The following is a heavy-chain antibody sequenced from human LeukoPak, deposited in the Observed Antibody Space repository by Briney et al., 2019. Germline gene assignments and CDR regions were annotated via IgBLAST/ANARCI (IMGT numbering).Heavy chain of an antibody. V-gene: IGHV4-4*07. D-gene: IGHD4-17*01. Sequence: PSETLSLTCTVSGGSISSYYWSWIRQPAGKGLEWIGRIYTSGSTNYNPSLKSRVTMSVDTSKNQFSLKLSSVTAADTAVYYCARDSLNCGDYVDYYYGMDVWGQGTTVTVSS. J-gene: IGHJ6*02. CDR3: ARDSLNCGDYVDYYYGMDV. CDR1: GGSISSYY. CDR2: IYTSGST.